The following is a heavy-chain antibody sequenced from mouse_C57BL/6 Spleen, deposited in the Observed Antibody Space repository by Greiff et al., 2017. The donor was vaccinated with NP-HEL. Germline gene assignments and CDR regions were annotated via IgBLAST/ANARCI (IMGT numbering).Heavy chain of an antibody. CDR2: IYPGDGDT. CDR3: ARGTGTLDY. Sequence: VQVVESGPELVKPGASVKISCKASGYAFSSSWMNWVKQRPGKGLEWIGRIYPGDGDTNYNGKFKGKATLTADKSSSTDYMQLSSLTSEDSAVYFCARGTGTLDYWGQGTTLTVSS. D-gene: IGHD4-1*01. CDR1: GYAFSSSW. V-gene: IGHV1-82*01. J-gene: IGHJ2*01.